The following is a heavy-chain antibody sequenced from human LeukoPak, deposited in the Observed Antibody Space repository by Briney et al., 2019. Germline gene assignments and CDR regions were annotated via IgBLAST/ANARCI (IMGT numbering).Heavy chain of an antibody. Sequence: SETLSLTCTVPGGSISTYYWSWIRQPPGKGLEWIGCTYYSGSTKYNPYLKSRVAISVDTSKNQFSLRLISVTAADTALYYCARGNGDYIEYFQHWGQGTLVTVSS. V-gene: IGHV4-59*01. CDR2: TYYSGST. J-gene: IGHJ1*01. CDR1: GGSISTYY. CDR3: ARGNGDYIEYFQH. D-gene: IGHD4-17*01.